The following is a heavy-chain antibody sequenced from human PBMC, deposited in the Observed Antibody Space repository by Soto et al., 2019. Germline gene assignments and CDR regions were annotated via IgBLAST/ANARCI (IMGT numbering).Heavy chain of an antibody. J-gene: IGHJ3*02. CDR3: ARTSDYSNAWDS. CDR2: IIPIFGTA. D-gene: IGHD4-4*01. V-gene: IGHV1-69*13. CDR1: GGTFSSYA. Sequence: ASVKVSCKASGGTFSSYAISWVRQAPGQGLEWMGGIIPIFGTANYAQKFQRRVTITADESTSTAYMELSRMRSEDRAVYYCARTSDYSNAWDSWGQGTMVTVSS.